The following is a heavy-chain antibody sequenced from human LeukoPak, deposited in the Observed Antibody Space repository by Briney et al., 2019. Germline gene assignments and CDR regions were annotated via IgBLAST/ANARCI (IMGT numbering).Heavy chain of an antibody. Sequence: VASVKVSCKASGYTFTDYFMHWVRQAPGQGLEWMGWINPNSGGTNYAQKFQGRVTMTRDTSISTAYMELSRLRSDDAAVYYCARETGATIDYWGQGTLVTVSS. V-gene: IGHV1-2*02. CDR2: INPNSGGT. CDR3: ARETGATIDY. CDR1: GYTFTDYF. D-gene: IGHD1-26*01. J-gene: IGHJ4*02.